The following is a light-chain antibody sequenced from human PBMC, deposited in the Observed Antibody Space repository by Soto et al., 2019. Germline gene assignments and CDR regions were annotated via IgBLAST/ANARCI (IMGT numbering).Light chain of an antibody. CDR3: QQSGGSLYT. CDR1: QTMNSNY. CDR2: GAS. J-gene: IGKJ2*01. Sequence: EVVLTQSPGTLSLSPGERATLSCRASQTMNSNYLAWYQHKPGQAPRLLIFGASRRATGIPDRFIGSGSGTDFTLTISRLEPEDIVVYYCQQSGGSLYTFGQGTKVEIK. V-gene: IGKV3-20*01.